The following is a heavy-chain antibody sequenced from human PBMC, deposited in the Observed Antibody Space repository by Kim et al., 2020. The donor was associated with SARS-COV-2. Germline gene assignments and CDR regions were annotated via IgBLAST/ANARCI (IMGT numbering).Heavy chain of an antibody. V-gene: IGHV4-34*01. D-gene: IGHD3-22*01. Sequence: GNTNSNPSLTSRVTIAVDTSKKQISLKVFSVTAADTAVYYCARTYYGFDYWGQGTLVTVSS. J-gene: IGHJ4*02. CDR3: ARTYYGFDY. CDR2: GNT.